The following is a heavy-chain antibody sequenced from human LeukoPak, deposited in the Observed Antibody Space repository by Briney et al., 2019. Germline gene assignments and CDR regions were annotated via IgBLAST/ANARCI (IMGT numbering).Heavy chain of an antibody. D-gene: IGHD3-22*01. CDR3: ARDRSGYYDSSGYYHVFDY. Sequence: SETVSLTCTVSGGSISSYYWSWIRQPPGKGLEWIGYIYYSGSTNYNPSLKSRVTISVDTSKNQFSLKLSSVTAADTAVYYCARDRSGYYDSSGYYHVFDYWGQGTLVTVSS. CDR1: GGSISSYY. V-gene: IGHV4-59*01. CDR2: IYYSGST. J-gene: IGHJ4*02.